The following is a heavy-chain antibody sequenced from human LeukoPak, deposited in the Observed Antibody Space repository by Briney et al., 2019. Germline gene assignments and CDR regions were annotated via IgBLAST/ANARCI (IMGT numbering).Heavy chain of an antibody. CDR1: GFMFSGYG. CDR2: IWSDGSKE. Sequence: PGRSLRLSCAASGFMFSGYGMHWVRQAPGKGLEWVAVIWSDGSKENYADSVKGRLTISRDNSENTLYLQMNSLRAEDTAVYYCAKDYYDSSGYYPTRAFDIWGQGTMVTVSS. V-gene: IGHV3-33*06. D-gene: IGHD3-22*01. CDR3: AKDYYDSSGYYPTRAFDI. J-gene: IGHJ3*02.